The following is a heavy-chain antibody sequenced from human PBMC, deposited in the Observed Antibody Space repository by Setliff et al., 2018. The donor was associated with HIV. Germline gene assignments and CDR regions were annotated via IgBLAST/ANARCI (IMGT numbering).Heavy chain of an antibody. Sequence: KTSETLSLTCAVYDGSFSGYYWSWIRQPPGKGLEWIGEIDHSGSTNYNPSLKSRVTISVGTSKKQFSLRLSSVTAADTAVYFCARALANWVGRRAFDIWGQGTMVTVSS. CDR3: ARALANWVGRRAFDI. CDR1: DGSFSGYY. J-gene: IGHJ3*02. CDR2: IDHSGST. D-gene: IGHD1-1*01. V-gene: IGHV4-34*01.